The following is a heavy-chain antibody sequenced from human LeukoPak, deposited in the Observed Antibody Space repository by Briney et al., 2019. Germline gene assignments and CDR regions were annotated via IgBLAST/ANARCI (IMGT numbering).Heavy chain of an antibody. V-gene: IGHV1-69*13. J-gene: IGHJ6*03. D-gene: IGHD5-12*01. CDR3: ARDRMGGYSGLKYYYYYMDV. CDR1: RGTFSSYG. Sequence: SVKVSCKASRGTFSSYGISWVRQAPGQGLEWMGGIIPIFGTANYAQKFQGRVTITADESTSTAYMELSSLRSEDTAVYYCARDRMGGYSGLKYYYYYMDVWGKGTTVTISS. CDR2: IIPIFGTA.